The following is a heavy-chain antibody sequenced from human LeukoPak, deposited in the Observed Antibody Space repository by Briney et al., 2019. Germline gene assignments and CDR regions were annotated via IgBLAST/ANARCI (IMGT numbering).Heavy chain of an antibody. Sequence: PSETLSLTCAVYGGSFSGYYWSWIRQPPGKGLEWIGEINHSGSTNYNPSLKSRVTISVDTSKNQFSLKLSSVTAADTAVYYCARDIAVAGYYYYGMDVWGQGTTVTVSS. J-gene: IGHJ6*02. CDR2: INHSGST. CDR1: GGSFSGYY. CDR3: ARDIAVAGYYYYGMDV. V-gene: IGHV4-34*01. D-gene: IGHD6-19*01.